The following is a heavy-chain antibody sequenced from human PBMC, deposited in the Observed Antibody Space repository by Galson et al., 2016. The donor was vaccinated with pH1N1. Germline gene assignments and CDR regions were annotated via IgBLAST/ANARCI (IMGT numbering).Heavy chain of an antibody. V-gene: IGHV3-30*03. CDR3: VRAVGGAEAH. CDR1: GFTFSSFG. D-gene: IGHD1-26*01. Sequence: SLRLSCAASGFTFSSFGIHWVRQAPGKGLEWLAVISYDGSDQYYADSVKGRFTISRDYSKNSLYLQMNSLRAEDTAMYYCVRAVGGAEAHWGQGTLVTVSS. J-gene: IGHJ4*02. CDR2: ISYDGSDQ.